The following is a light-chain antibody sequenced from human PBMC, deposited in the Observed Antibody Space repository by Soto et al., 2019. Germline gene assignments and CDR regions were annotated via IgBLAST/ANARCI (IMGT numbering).Light chain of an antibody. Sequence: EILLTQSPAPLSLSPGQRATLSCRTSPSVSSYFAWYQQKPGRAPRLLIYDASNRATGIPARFIGSGSGTDFTLTIRSPEPEAFAVYYCQQRSNWPITFGQGTGLEIK. V-gene: IGKV3-11*01. J-gene: IGKJ5*01. CDR1: PSVSSY. CDR3: QQRSNWPIT. CDR2: DAS.